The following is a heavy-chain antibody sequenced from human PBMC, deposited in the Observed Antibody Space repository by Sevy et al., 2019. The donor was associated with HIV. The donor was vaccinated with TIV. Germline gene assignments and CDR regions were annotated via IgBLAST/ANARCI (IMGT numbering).Heavy chain of an antibody. D-gene: IGHD6-13*01. CDR1: GYPIRSGYN. CDR2: VYHSGNT. CDR3: ARDCTSWYQKYYYYMDV. J-gene: IGHJ6*03. V-gene: IGHV4-38-2*02. Sequence: SETLSLTCAVSGYPIRSGYNWGWIRQAPGKGLEWIGSVYHSGNTYYNPSLKSRVTISHDTSKNQFSLKLNSVTAADTAVYYCARDCTSWYQKYYYYMDVWGKGTTVTVSS.